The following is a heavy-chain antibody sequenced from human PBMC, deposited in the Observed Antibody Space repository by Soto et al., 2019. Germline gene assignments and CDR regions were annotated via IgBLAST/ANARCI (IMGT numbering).Heavy chain of an antibody. Sequence: QVQLVQSGAEVKKPGSSVKVSCKASGGTFSSYAIHWVRQAPGQGLEWMGGIIPIFGAPNYAQKFQGRVTITADESTSTVYTELISLISEDTAVYFCARALWFGGSLHYGMDVWGQGTSVTVSS. V-gene: IGHV1-69*01. D-gene: IGHD3-10*01. CDR2: IIPIFGAP. CDR1: GGTFSSYA. J-gene: IGHJ6*02. CDR3: ARALWFGGSLHYGMDV.